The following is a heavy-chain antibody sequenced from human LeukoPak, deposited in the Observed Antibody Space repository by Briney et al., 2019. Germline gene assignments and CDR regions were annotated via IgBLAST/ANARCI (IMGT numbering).Heavy chain of an antibody. Sequence: SETLSLTCTVSGGSISSYYWSWIRQPAGKGLEWIGRIHTSGSTNHNASLKSRVTMSVDMSKNQFSLKLSSVTAADTAVYYCARDTYYYGSGNLSFDYWGQGTLVTVSS. CDR1: GGSISSYY. D-gene: IGHD3-10*01. J-gene: IGHJ4*02. CDR3: ARDTYYYGSGNLSFDY. CDR2: IHTSGST. V-gene: IGHV4-4*07.